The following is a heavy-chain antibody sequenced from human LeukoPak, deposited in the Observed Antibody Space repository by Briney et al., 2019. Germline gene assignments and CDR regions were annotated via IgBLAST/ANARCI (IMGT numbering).Heavy chain of an antibody. CDR1: GFTFSTYC. CDR3: AKELFYCRCGSCSGGYFDY. J-gene: IGHJ4*02. Sequence: GRSLSLSCAASGFTFSTYCMHWVRQAPGKGRGWVAIISSDVSYKYHADSMKGRFSTCRENSNNTLYLEMDRMRVEDTAVYYCAKELFYCRCGSCSGGYFDYWGQGTLVTVSS. D-gene: IGHD2-15*01. V-gene: IGHV3-30*18. CDR2: ISSDVSYK.